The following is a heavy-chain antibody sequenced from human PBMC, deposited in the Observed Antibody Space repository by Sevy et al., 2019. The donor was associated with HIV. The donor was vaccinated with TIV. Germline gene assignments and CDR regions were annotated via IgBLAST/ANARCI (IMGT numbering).Heavy chain of an antibody. J-gene: IGHJ3*02. CDR3: AQDAGKNRDDAFDI. V-gene: IGHV3-9*01. CDR1: GFTFDDYA. CDR2: ISWNSDSI. Sequence: GGSLRLSCAASGFTFDDYAMHWVRQAPGKGLEWVSGISWNSDSIGDADSVKGRFTRSRENVKNSLYLLINRLRAEDTALYYCAQDAGKNRDDAFDIWGQGTMVTVSS.